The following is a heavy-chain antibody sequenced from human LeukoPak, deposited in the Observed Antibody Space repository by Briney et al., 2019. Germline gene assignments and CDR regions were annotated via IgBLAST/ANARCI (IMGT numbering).Heavy chain of an antibody. CDR3: ARSLPGLNIVVVVAATSAFDI. CDR1: GGSISSSSYY. D-gene: IGHD2-15*01. J-gene: IGHJ3*02. V-gene: IGHV4-39*07. CDR2: IYYSGST. Sequence: SETLSLTCTVSGGSISSSSYYWGWIRQPPGKGLEWIGSIYYSGSTYYNPSLKSRVTISVDTSKNQFSLKLSSVTAADTAVYYCARSLPGLNIVVVVAATSAFDIWGQGTMVTVSS.